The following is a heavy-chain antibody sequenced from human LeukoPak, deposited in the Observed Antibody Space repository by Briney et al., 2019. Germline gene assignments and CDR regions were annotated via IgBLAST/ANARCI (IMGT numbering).Heavy chain of an antibody. CDR3: ARVGYYDFWSGYFRAPNDY. V-gene: IGHV1-8*01. D-gene: IGHD3-3*01. CDR2: MNPNSGNT. J-gene: IGHJ4*02. CDR1: GYTFTSYD. Sequence: VSVKVSCKASGYTFTSYDINWVRQATGQGLEWMGWMNPNSGNTGYAQKFQGRVTMTRNTSISTAYMELSSLRSEDTAVYYCARVGYYDFWSGYFRAPNDYWGQGTLVTVSS.